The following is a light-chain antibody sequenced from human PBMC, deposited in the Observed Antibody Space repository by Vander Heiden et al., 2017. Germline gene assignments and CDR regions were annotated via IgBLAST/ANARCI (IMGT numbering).Light chain of an antibody. CDR1: QRITSH. J-gene: IGKJ2*01. CDR2: GTF. Sequence: DIQMTQSPSSLSESIGDTVTITCRASQRITSHVNWYQQRPGKAPKVLFSGTFTLENAVPSRFSGTGSGTDFNFTITNLQPEDFATYYCQQSFEMPTFGQGTKLQI. CDR3: QQSFEMPT. V-gene: IGKV1-39*01.